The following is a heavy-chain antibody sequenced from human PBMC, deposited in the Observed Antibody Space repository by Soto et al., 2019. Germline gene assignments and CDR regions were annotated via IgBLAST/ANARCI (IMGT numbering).Heavy chain of an antibody. V-gene: IGHV4-59*01. J-gene: IGHJ4*02. D-gene: IGHD6-13*01. Sequence: SETLSLTCTVSGGSISSYYWSWIRQAPVKGLEWIGYIYYNGNTNYNPSLKSRVTISVDTSKNQFSLRLTSVTAADSAVYYCARFLYSSTWYTNAFDYWGQGTLVTVSS. CDR3: ARFLYSSTWYTNAFDY. CDR2: IYYNGNT. CDR1: GGSISSYY.